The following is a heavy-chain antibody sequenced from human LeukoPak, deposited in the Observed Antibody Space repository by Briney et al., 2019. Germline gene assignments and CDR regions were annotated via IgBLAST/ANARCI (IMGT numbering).Heavy chain of an antibody. CDR1: GYTFTSYD. D-gene: IGHD6-19*01. J-gene: IGHJ4*02. CDR2: INPNSGNT. V-gene: IGHV1-8*03. Sequence: GASVKVSCKASGYTFTSYDMNWVRQATGQGLEWMGLINPNSGNTGYAQTVQGRVTITRNTYISSDYMELRSMRSEDTAVYYCARGRSIAVARVYYFDYWGQGTLVTVSS. CDR3: ARGRSIAVARVYYFDY.